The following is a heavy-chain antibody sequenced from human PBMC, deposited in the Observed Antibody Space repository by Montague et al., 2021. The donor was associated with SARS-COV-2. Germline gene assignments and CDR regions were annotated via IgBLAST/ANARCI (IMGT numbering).Heavy chain of an antibody. CDR2: ITYDSGTT. V-gene: IGHV3-23*01. CDR1: GFPFSGHA. Sequence: SLRLSCEASGFPFSGHAMSWVRQAPGKGLEWDSTITYDSGTTYYADSVKGRFTISRDNSKNTLYLQMNSLRVEDTAVYYCARDCRSSSCTNWGYWGQGTLVTVSS. J-gene: IGHJ4*02. D-gene: IGHD2-2*01. CDR3: ARDCRSSSCTNWGY.